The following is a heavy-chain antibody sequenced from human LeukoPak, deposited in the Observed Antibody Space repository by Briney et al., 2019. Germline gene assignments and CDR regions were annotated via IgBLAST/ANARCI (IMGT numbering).Heavy chain of an antibody. CDR2: IDSGGNT. V-gene: IGHV3-66*01. D-gene: IGHD3-22*01. CDR3: ARVSGYHDSSGYYFWYFDL. J-gene: IGHJ2*01. CDR1: GFTVSRKY. Sequence: GGSLRLSCVASGFTVSRKYMSWVRQAPGKGLEWVSVIDSGGNTNYADSVKGRFSISRDNSKNMLFLQMNSLRSEDTSVYHCARVSGYHDSSGYYFWYFDLWGRGTLVTVSS.